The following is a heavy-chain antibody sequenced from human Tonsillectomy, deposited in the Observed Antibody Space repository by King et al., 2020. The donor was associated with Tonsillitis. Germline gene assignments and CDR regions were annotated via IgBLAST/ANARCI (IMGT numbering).Heavy chain of an antibody. CDR2: IYYSGST. D-gene: IGHD4-17*01. CDR1: GGSISSSSYY. V-gene: IGHV4-39*07. CDR3: ARTLRSSYYYYGMDV. Sequence: LQLQESGPGLVKPSETLSLTCTVSGGSISSSSYYWGWIRQPPGKGLEWIGSIYYSGSTYYNPSLKSRVTISVDTSKNQFSLKLSSVTAADTAVYYCARTLRSSYYYYGMDVWGQGTTVTVSS. J-gene: IGHJ6*02.